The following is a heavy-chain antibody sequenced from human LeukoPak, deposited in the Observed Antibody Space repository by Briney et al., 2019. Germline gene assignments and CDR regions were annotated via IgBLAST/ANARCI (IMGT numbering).Heavy chain of an antibody. CDR2: IYYSGST. CDR3: ARGRGYFDY. Sequence: SETLSLTCTVSGGSISSYYWSWIRQPPGKGLEWIGYIYYSGSTNYNPSLKSRVTISVDTSKNQFSLKLSSVTAAGTAVYYCARGRGYFDYWGQGTLVTVSS. D-gene: IGHD1-26*01. CDR1: GGSISSYY. V-gene: IGHV4-59*08. J-gene: IGHJ4*02.